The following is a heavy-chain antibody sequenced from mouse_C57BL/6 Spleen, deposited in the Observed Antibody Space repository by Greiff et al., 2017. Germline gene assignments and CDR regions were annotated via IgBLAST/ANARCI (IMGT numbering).Heavy chain of an antibody. J-gene: IGHJ2*01. Sequence: VQLQESGPELVKPGASVKISCKASGYAFSSSWMNWVKQRPGKGLEWIGRIYPGDGDTNYNGKFKGKATLTADKSSSTAYMQLSSLTSEDSAVYFCAPRFDYWGQGTTLTVSS. V-gene: IGHV1-82*01. CDR1: GYAFSSSW. CDR2: IYPGDGDT. CDR3: APRFDY.